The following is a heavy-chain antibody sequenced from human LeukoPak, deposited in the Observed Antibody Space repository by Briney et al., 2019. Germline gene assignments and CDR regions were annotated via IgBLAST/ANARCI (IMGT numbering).Heavy chain of an antibody. V-gene: IGHV6-1*01. J-gene: IGHJ4*02. CDR2: TYYRSKWYY. Sequence: SQTLSLTCAISGDSVSSNTAAWSWIRQSPSRGLEWLGRTYYRSKWYYDYAVSVKSRITINPDTSKNQFFLQLNSVTSEDTAVYFCARVKDYYDGSVYYFLDYWGQGTLVTVSS. CDR1: GDSVSSNTAA. D-gene: IGHD3-22*01. CDR3: ARVKDYYDGSVYYFLDY.